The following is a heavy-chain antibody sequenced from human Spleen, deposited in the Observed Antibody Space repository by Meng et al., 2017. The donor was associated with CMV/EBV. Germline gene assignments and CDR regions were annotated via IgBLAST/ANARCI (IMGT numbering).Heavy chain of an antibody. CDR3: AKHQQLVTYGMDV. CDR1: GFTFTNYV. CDR2: ISGSGAKT. V-gene: IGHV3-23*01. D-gene: IGHD6-6*01. Sequence: ASGFTFTNYVMSWIRQAPGKGLEWVSGISGSGAKTYYADSVEGRFTVPRDSSKSTLFLHMNSLRADDTAVYYCAKHQQLVTYGMDVWGQGTTVTVSS. J-gene: IGHJ6*02.